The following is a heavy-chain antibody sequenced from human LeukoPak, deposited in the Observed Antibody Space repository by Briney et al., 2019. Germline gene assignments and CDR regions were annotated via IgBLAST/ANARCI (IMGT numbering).Heavy chain of an antibody. CDR2: ISGSGGST. V-gene: IGHV3-23*01. CDR1: GFTFSSYA. Sequence: GGSMRLSCAASGFTFSSYAMSWVRQAPGKGLEWVSAISGSGGSTDYADSVKGRFTISRDNSKNTLYLQMNSLRAEDTAVYYCANDYSSSWSNWFDPWGQGTLVTVSS. D-gene: IGHD6-13*01. J-gene: IGHJ5*02. CDR3: ANDYSSSWSNWFDP.